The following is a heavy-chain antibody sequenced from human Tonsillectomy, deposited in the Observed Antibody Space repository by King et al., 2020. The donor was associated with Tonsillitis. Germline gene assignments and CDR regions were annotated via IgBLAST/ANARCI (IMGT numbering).Heavy chain of an antibody. D-gene: IGHD3-10*01. Sequence: QLVQSGGGVVQPGGSLRLSCAASGFTFSSYGMHWVRQAPGKGLEWVAFIRYDGSNEYYADSVRDLFTISRDNSKNTLNLQMYSLRPEDTAVYYCAKDYWPVLLVTLGPSDIWGQGTKVTVSS. V-gene: IGHV3-30*02. CDR1: GFTFSSYG. CDR2: IRYDGSNE. CDR3: AKDYWPVLLVTLGPSDI. J-gene: IGHJ3*02.